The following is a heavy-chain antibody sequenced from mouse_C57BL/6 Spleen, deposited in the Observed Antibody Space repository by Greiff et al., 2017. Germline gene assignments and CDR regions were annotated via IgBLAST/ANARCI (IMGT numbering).Heavy chain of an antibody. CDR1: GYTFTSYW. J-gene: IGHJ2*01. D-gene: IGHD1-1*01. Sequence: QVQLQQPGAELVKPGASVKMSCKASGYTFTSYWITWVKQRPGQGLEWIGDIYPGGGCTNYNEKFKGKATLTVDTSSSTAYMQLSSLTSEDSAVYYCARPIYYCRLDYWGQGTTLTVSS. V-gene: IGHV1-55*01. CDR3: ARPIYYCRLDY. CDR2: IYPGGGCT.